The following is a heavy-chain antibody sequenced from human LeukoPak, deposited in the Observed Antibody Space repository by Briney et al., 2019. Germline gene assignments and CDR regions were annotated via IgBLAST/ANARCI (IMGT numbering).Heavy chain of an antibody. V-gene: IGHV4-61*01. CDR1: GGSFSSGSYY. J-gene: IGHJ4*02. D-gene: IGHD6-19*01. CDR2: IYYSGST. CDR3: ARDPGPYSSGPYFDY. Sequence: SETLSLTCTVSGGSFSSGSYYWSWIRQPPGKGLEWIGYIYYSGSTNYNPSLKSRVTISVDTSKNQFSLKLSSVTAADTAVYYCARDPGPYSSGPYFDYWGQGTLVTVSS.